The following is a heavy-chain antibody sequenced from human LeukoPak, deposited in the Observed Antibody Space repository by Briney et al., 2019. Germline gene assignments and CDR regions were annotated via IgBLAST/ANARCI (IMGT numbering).Heavy chain of an antibody. V-gene: IGHV3-23*01. CDR1: GITLSNYG. D-gene: IGHD3-10*01. CDR3: AKRGIVIRAVIIIGFHKEAYYFDY. CDR2: ISERGGST. J-gene: IGHJ4*02. Sequence: GGSLRLSCVVSGITLSNYGMSWVRQAPGKGLEWVSGISERGGSTNYADSVKGRFTISRDTSKNTVYLQMNSLRVEDTAVYFCAKRGIVIRAVIIIGFHKEAYYFDYWGQGILVTVSS.